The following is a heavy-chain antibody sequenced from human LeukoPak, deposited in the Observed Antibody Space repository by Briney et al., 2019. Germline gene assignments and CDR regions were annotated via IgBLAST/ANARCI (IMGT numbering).Heavy chain of an antibody. V-gene: IGHV3-23*01. CDR3: AKVDCGGDCSHFDS. J-gene: IGHJ4*02. CDR1: GFTFSSYA. D-gene: IGHD2-21*02. CDR2: ISGSGGST. Sequence: PGGSLRLSCAASGFTFSSYAMSWVRQAPGKGLEWVSAISGSGGSTYYADSVKGRFTISRDNSKNTVYLQMNSLRAGDTAVYYCAKVDCGGDCSHFDSWGQGTLVTVSP.